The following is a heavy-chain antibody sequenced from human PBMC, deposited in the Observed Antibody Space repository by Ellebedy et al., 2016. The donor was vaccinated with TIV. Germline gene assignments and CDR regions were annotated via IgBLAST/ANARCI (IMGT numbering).Heavy chain of an antibody. V-gene: IGHV1-24*01. CDR1: TYTLTELS. CDR3: ATEGVEGIPGKYL. Sequence: ASVKVSCXVSTYTLTELSVHWVRQAPGKGLEWMGGYDPESGEIIYAQKFQGRVTMTEDRSIDTVYMELSSLRPEDTATYYCATEGVEGIPGKYLWGQGTRVSVSS. D-gene: IGHD1-20*01. CDR2: YDPESGEI. J-gene: IGHJ4*02.